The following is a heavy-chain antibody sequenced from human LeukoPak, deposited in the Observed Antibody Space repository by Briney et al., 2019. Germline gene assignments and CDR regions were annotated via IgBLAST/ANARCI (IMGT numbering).Heavy chain of an antibody. Sequence: SETLSLTCAVYGVSFSGYYWSWLRQPPGKGLEWIGEINHSGSTNYNPSLKSRATISVDTSKNQFSLKLSSVTAADTAVYYCAREAESAFDYWGQGTLVTVSS. CDR1: GVSFSGYY. CDR2: INHSGST. J-gene: IGHJ4*02. CDR3: AREAESAFDY. V-gene: IGHV4-34*01.